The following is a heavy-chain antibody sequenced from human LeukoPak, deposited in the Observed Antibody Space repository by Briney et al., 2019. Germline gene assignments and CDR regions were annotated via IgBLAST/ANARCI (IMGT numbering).Heavy chain of an antibody. CDR1: GFTFSSYE. Sequence: GGSLRLSCAASGFTFSSYEMNWVRQAPGKGLEWVSYISSSGSTIYYADSVKGRFTISRDNAKNSLYLQMNSLRAEDTAVYYCARGPPLRYFDWLLNYWGQGTLVTVSS. D-gene: IGHD3-9*01. CDR2: ISSSGSTI. J-gene: IGHJ4*02. V-gene: IGHV3-48*03. CDR3: ARGPPLRYFDWLLNY.